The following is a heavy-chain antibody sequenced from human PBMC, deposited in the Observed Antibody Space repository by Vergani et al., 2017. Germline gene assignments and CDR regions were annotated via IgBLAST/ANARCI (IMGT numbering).Heavy chain of an antibody. D-gene: IGHD2-2*01. CDR2: INPNSGGT. J-gene: IGHJ6*03. V-gene: IGHV1-2*02. CDR3: ARVVVVVPAATSEGQYYYYMDV. CDR1: GYTFTGYY. Sequence: QVQLVQSGAEVKKPGASVKVSCKASGYTFTGYYMHWVRQAPGQGLEWMGWINPNSGGTNYAQKFQGRVTITADESTSTAYMELSSLRSEDTAVYYCARVVVVVPAATSEGQYYYYMDVWGKGTTVTVSS.